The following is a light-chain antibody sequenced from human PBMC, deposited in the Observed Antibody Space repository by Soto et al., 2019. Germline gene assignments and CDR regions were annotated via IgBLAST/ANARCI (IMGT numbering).Light chain of an antibody. CDR2: GAS. Sequence: EIVLTQSPGTLSLNLGKVAPLSCRASQSVRSRYVAWYQKKPGQAPRLLIYGASSTATGIPNRISSSGSRKDFTLTISRLEHEDFVVYYYQHYGSSITFGQGTRLEIK. CDR1: QSVRSRY. CDR3: QHYGSSIT. J-gene: IGKJ5*01. V-gene: IGKV3-20*01.